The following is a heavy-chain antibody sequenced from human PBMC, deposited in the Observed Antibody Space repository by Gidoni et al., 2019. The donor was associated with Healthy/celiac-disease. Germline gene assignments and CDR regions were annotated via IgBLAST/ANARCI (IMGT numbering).Heavy chain of an antibody. CDR2: IFSNDEK. D-gene: IGHD6-19*01. CDR1: GFSLSIARMG. V-gene: IGHV2-26*01. J-gene: IGHJ6*02. Sequence: QVTLKESGPVLVKPTETLTLTCPVSGFSLSIARMGVSWIRQPPGKALEWLAHIFSNDEKSYSTSLKSRLTISKDTSKSQVVLTMTNMDPVDTATYYCARILRSSGWYSTYGMDVWGQGTTVTVSS. CDR3: ARILRSSGWYSTYGMDV.